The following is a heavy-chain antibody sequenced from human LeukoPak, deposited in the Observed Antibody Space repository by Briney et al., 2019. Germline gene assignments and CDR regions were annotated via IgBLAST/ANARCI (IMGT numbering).Heavy chain of an antibody. J-gene: IGHJ6*03. CDR3: ARVNTYYYGSGRERYYYMDV. V-gene: IGHV3-20*04. D-gene: IGHD3-10*01. Sequence: PGGSLRLSRAASGFTFDDYGMSWVRQAPGKGLEWVTGINWNGGSTGYADSVKGRFTISRDNAKNSLYLQMNSLRAEDTALYYCARVNTYYYGSGRERYYYMDVWGKGTTVTVSS. CDR1: GFTFDDYG. CDR2: INWNGGST.